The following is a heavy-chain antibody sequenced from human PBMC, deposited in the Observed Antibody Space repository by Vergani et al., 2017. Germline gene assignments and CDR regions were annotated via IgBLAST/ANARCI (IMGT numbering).Heavy chain of an antibody. CDR1: GYTFTSYG. Sequence: QVQLVQSGAEVKKPGASVKVSCKASGYTFTSYGISWVRQAPGQGLEWRGWISAYNGNTNYAQKLQGRVTMTTDTSTSTAYMELRSLRSYDTAVYSCARDDSSGWYEAYYYGMDVWGQGTTVTVSS. CDR2: ISAYNGNT. J-gene: IGHJ6*02. D-gene: IGHD6-19*01. CDR3: ARDDSSGWYEAYYYGMDV. V-gene: IGHV1-18*01.